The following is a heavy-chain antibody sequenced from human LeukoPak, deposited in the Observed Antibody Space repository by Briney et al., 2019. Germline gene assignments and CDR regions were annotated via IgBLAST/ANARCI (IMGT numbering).Heavy chain of an antibody. Sequence: GGSLRLSCVASGFAFTTHAMSWVRQAPGKGLEWVSAFSGSITKTYYANSVKGRFTISRDNSKNTLYLQMSSLRAEDTALYYCAKQRAGSAWFTLDFWGPGTLVTVSS. J-gene: IGHJ4*02. CDR3: AKQRAGSAWFTLDF. CDR2: FSGSITKT. D-gene: IGHD6-19*01. V-gene: IGHV3-23*01. CDR1: GFAFTTHA.